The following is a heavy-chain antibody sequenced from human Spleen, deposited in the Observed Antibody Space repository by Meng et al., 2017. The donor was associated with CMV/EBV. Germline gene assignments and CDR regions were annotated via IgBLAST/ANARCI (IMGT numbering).Heavy chain of an antibody. J-gene: IGHJ4*02. CDR2: ISSSSSSYI. Sequence: GGSLRLSCAASGFTFSSYSMNWVRQAPGKGMEWVSCISSSSSSYIYYAASAKGRFTISRDNFKNALYLQMNSLRAEDTALYYCAKCSSTSCRYFDYWGQGTLVTVSS. V-gene: IGHV3-21*04. CDR3: AKCSSTSCRYFDY. D-gene: IGHD2-2*01. CDR1: GFTFSSYS.